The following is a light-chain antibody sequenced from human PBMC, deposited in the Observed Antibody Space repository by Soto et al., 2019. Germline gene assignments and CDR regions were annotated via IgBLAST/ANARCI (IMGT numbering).Light chain of an antibody. CDR3: SSYTSSSTKV. Sequence: QSAPTQPASVSGSRGQSITISCTGTDSDVGGYKYVSWYQQHPGKVPKLIIFDVTYRPSGVSNRFSGSKSGNTASLTISGLQTEDEADYYCSSYTSSSTKVFGTGTKVTVL. CDR2: DVT. J-gene: IGLJ1*01. V-gene: IGLV2-14*03. CDR1: DSDVGGYKY.